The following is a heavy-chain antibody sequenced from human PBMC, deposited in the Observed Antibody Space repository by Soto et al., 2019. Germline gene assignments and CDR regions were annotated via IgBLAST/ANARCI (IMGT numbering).Heavy chain of an antibody. D-gene: IGHD4-17*01. J-gene: IGHJ4*02. CDR1: GLTVSSNY. V-gene: IGHV3-66*01. CDR3: ATMGGDYDFDY. CDR2: IYAGGST. Sequence: EVQLVASGGGLVQPGGSLRLSCAASGLTVSSNYMTWVRQAPGKGLEWVSVIYAGGSTYYADSVKDRFNISRDNSKNTLSLQMNGLGAEDTAVYYCATMGGDYDFDYWGQGTLVTVSS.